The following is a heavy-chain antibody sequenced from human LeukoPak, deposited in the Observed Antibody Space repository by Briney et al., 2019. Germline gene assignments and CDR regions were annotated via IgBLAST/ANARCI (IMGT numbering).Heavy chain of an antibody. CDR1: GVSISNYY. V-gene: IGHV4-59*01. CDR3: ARGVDSGYPDY. D-gene: IGHD3-22*01. CDR2: IYYSGST. Sequence: TSSETLSLTCTVSGVSISNYYWSWIRQPPGKGLEWIGYIYYSGSTNYNPSLKSRVTISVDRTKNHFSLKLTSLTAADTAVYYCARGVDSGYPDYWGQGTLVTVSS. J-gene: IGHJ4*02.